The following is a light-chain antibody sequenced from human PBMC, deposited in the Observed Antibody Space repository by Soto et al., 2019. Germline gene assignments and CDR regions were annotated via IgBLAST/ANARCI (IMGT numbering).Light chain of an antibody. CDR2: AAS. J-gene: IGKJ1*01. CDR1: QSISSY. Sequence: DIQMTQSPSSLSASVGYRVTITCRASQSISSYLNWYQHKPGKAPKLLIYAASSFQSGVPSRFSGSESGTDFTLTISSLQPEDFATYYCQQVNSYPRTFGQGTKVDIK. V-gene: IGKV1-39*01. CDR3: QQVNSYPRT.